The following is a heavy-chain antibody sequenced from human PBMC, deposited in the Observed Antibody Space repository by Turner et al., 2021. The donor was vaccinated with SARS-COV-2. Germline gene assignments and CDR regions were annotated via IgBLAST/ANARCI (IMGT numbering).Heavy chain of an antibody. Sequence: QVPLVESGGGVVQPGWSVSLSCSASGFTFSSYGMHWVRQGPGKGLEWVAVIWYDGSNKYYADSVKGRFTISRDNSKNTLYLQMNSLRAEDTAVCYCARETDYRDSSSFDYWGQGTLVTVSS. J-gene: IGHJ4*02. V-gene: IGHV3-33*01. CDR1: GFTFSSYG. CDR2: IWYDGSNK. CDR3: ARETDYRDSSSFDY. D-gene: IGHD4-4*01.